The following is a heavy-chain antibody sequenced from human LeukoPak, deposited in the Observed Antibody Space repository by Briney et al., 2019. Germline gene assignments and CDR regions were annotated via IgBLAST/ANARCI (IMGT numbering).Heavy chain of an antibody. CDR2: ISYDGSNK. V-gene: IGHV3-30*12. J-gene: IGHJ4*02. D-gene: IGHD4-17*01. CDR3: ARVSGYGDYSPTV. Sequence: GGSLRLSCAASGFTFSSYGMHWVRQAPGKGLEWVAVISYDGSNKYYADSVKGRFTISRDNSKNTLYLQMNSLRAEDTAVYYCARVSGYGDYSPTVWGQGTLVTVSS. CDR1: GFTFSSYG.